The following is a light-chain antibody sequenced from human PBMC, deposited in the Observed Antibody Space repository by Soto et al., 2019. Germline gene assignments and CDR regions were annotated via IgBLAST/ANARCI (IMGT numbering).Light chain of an antibody. J-gene: IGLJ1*01. V-gene: IGLV2-11*01. CDR1: SSDVGAYNY. CDR2: DVN. Sequence: QSALTQPRSVSGSPGQSVTISCTGTSSDVGAYNYVSWYQQHPGKAPKLMIYDVNKRPSGVPDRFSGSKSGNTASLTISGLQAEDEADYYCYSYAGRLRVFGTGTKLTVL. CDR3: YSYAGRLRV.